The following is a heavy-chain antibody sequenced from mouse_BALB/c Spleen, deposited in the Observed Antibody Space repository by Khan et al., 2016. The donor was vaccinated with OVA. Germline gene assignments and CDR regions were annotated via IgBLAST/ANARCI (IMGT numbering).Heavy chain of an antibody. V-gene: IGHV3-2*02. Sequence: VQLKQSGPGLVKPSQSLSLTCTVTGYSITSDYAWHWIRQFPGNKLEWMGYISNSGSTTYDPSLKSRISITRDTSKNQFFLQLSSVTTEDTATXYCARGRREDGGGYFDYWGQGTTLTVSS. CDR2: ISNSGST. CDR1: GYSITSDYA. CDR3: ARGRREDGGGYFDY. J-gene: IGHJ2*01.